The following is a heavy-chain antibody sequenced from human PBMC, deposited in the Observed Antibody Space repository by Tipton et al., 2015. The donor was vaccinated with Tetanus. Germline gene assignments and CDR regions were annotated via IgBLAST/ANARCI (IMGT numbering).Heavy chain of an antibody. V-gene: IGHV4-31*03. Sequence: TLSLTCSVSGASINAGGYLWTWVRQRPGEGLEWIGNIYYTALTSYTPSLSSRVTISVDSSKNHFSLNLTSVTAADTAVYFCARGLPRESFYLDYWGQGNQVTVSS. J-gene: IGHJ4*02. CDR2: IYYTALT. CDR3: ARGLPRESFYLDY. D-gene: IGHD3-3*01. CDR1: GASINAGGYL.